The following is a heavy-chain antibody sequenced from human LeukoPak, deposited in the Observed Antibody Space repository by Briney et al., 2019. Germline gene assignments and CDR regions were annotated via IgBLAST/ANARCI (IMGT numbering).Heavy chain of an antibody. CDR3: ARGNTGSSLDY. Sequence: GGSLRLSCAASGFTFSSYAMHWVRQAPGKGLEWVAVISYDGSNKYYADSVKGRFTISRDNSKNTLYQQMNSLRAEDTAVYYCARGNTGSSLDYWGQGTLVTVSS. CDR1: GFTFSSYA. CDR2: ISYDGSNK. D-gene: IGHD1-26*01. V-gene: IGHV3-30-3*01. J-gene: IGHJ4*02.